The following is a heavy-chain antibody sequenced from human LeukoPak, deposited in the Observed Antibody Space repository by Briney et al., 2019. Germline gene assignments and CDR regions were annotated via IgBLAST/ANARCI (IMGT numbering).Heavy chain of an antibody. Sequence: QTGGSLKLSCAASGFTFSGSAMDWVRQASGKGLEWVGRIRSKLNSYATAYAAWVKGGFTISRDDSKNTAYLQINSLKTEDTAVYYCNSTAMVTGFYSWAQGTLVTLSS. V-gene: IGHV3-73*01. CDR1: GFTFSGSA. CDR3: NSTAMVTGFYS. CDR2: IRSKLNSYAT. D-gene: IGHD5-18*01. J-gene: IGHJ4*02.